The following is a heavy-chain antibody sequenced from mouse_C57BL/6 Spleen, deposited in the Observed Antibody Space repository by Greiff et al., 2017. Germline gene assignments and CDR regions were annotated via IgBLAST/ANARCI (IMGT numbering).Heavy chain of an antibody. V-gene: IGHV10-3*01. Sequence: EVMLVESGGGLVQPKGSLKLSCAASGFTFNTYAMHWVRQAPGKGLEWVARISSKSSNYATYYAESVKDRVTISRDDSQSMLYLQMNNLKTEETAMYYSVRAYSNYFDYWGQGTTLTVSS. CDR1: GFTFNTYA. CDR2: ISSKSSNYAT. J-gene: IGHJ2*01. CDR3: VRAYSNYFDY. D-gene: IGHD2-5*01.